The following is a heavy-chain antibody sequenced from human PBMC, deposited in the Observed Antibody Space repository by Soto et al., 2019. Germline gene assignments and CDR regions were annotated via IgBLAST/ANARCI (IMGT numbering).Heavy chain of an antibody. CDR3: ARRMHFSASRPADYFDY. V-gene: IGHV5-10-1*01. D-gene: IGHD3-3*02. CDR1: GYTFTSYW. CDR2: IDPFDSET. Sequence: PGESLKISCQGSGYTFTSYWITWVRQMPGKGLEWMGTIDPFDSETNYSPSFQGHVTISADKSISTAYLQWSSLRASDTAMYYCARRMHFSASRPADYFDYWGQGTLVTVSS. J-gene: IGHJ4*02.